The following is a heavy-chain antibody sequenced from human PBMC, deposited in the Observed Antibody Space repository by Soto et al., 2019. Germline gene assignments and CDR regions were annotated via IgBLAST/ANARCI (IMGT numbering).Heavy chain of an antibody. J-gene: IGHJ4*02. CDR3: ARLGSSGWYQGSYFDY. Sequence: QLQLQESGPGLVKASETLSLTCTVSGGSITRNNHFCDWIRQSPGKGLEWIGSIQYGGTTNYNPSLKSRVIMSAETSKNQFSLMMNSVTAADTAVYYCARLGSSGWYQGSYFDYWGQGTLVTVSS. CDR2: IQYGGTT. D-gene: IGHD6-19*01. V-gene: IGHV4-39*01. CDR1: GGSITRNNHF.